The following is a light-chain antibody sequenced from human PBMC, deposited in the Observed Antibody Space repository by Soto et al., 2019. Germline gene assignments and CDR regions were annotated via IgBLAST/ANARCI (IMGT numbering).Light chain of an antibody. CDR2: GAS. CDR3: QQYGSSST. J-gene: IGKJ5*01. CDR1: QSVSSSY. V-gene: IGKV3-20*01. Sequence: IVMTQSPATLSVSPGERATLSCRASQSVSSSYLAWYQQKPGQAPRLLIYGASSRPTGIPDRFSGSGSGTDFTLTISRLEPEDFAVYYCQQYGSSSTFGQGTRLEIK.